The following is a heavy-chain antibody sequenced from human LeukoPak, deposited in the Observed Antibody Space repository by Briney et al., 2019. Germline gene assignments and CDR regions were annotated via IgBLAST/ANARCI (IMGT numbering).Heavy chain of an antibody. D-gene: IGHD2-8*02. CDR2: ISGSAGTT. CDR3: AKTGSRDTGGSYQYYFDY. V-gene: IGHV3-23*01. Sequence: GGSLRLSCAASGSTFSSYAMTWVRQAPGKGREWVSGISGSAGTTYYADSVQGRFTISRDTSKNTLYLQMNSLRAEDTAVYYCAKTGSRDTGGSYQYYFDYWGQGTLVTASS. CDR1: GSTFSSYA. J-gene: IGHJ4*02.